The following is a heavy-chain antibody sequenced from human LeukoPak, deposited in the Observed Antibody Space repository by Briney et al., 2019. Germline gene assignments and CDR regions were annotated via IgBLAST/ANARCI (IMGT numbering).Heavy chain of an antibody. Sequence: KPSETLSLTXAVYGGSFSGYYWSWIRQPPGKGLEWIGEINHSGSTNYNPSLKSRVTISVDTSENQFSLKLSSVTAADTAVYYCARARTTYYYYYMDVWGKGTTVTVSS. CDR2: INHSGST. CDR3: ARARTTYYYYYMDV. CDR1: GGSFSGYY. J-gene: IGHJ6*03. V-gene: IGHV4-34*01. D-gene: IGHD1-1*01.